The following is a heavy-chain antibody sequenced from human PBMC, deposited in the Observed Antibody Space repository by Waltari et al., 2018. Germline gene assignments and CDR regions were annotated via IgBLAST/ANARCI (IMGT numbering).Heavy chain of an antibody. V-gene: IGHV1-2*02. CDR3: ARAMPVGGTTSGRAFDI. J-gene: IGHJ3*02. CDR1: GYTFTGYN. CDR2: INPNNGGT. D-gene: IGHD1-7*01. Sequence: QVQLVQSGAQVKKPGASVKASCKASGYTFTGYNIHWVRQAPGQGLEGMGWINPNNGGTYYAQKFQGRGTMTRDTTASTAHMGLRRVTYDDTAVYYWARAMPVGGTTSGRAFDIWGQGTMVTVSA.